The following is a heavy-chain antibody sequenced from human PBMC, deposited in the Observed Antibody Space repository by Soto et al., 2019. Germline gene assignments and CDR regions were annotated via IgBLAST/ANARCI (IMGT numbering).Heavy chain of an antibody. J-gene: IGHJ5*01. CDR1: GFTFSSHA. D-gene: IGHD2-15*01. CDR3: VKDDAVVVVATAFFDS. CDR2: VSSSGATT. V-gene: IGHV3-23*01. Sequence: GGSLRLSCAASGFTFSSHAMSWVRQAPGKGLDWVSTVSSSGATTYYADSVKGRFAISRDNFNSTLYLQMNSLRAEDTAIYYCVKDDAVVVVATAFFDSWGQGTLVTVSS.